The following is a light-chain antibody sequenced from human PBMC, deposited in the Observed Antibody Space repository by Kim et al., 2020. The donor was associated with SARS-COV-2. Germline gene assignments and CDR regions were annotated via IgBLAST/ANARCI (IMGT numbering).Light chain of an antibody. CDR2: QDT. Sequence: SVSPGQTATITCSGDGLGHKYVCWYQQKPGQSPVLVMYQDTKRPSEIPERFSGSNSENTATLTISGTQAIEEADYYCQAWDRHTVVFGGGTQLTVL. V-gene: IGLV3-1*01. CDR3: QAWDRHTVV. CDR1: GLGHKY. J-gene: IGLJ2*01.